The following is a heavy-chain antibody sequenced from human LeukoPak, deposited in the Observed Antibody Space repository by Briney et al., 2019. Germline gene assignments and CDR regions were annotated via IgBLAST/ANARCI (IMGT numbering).Heavy chain of an antibody. CDR3: ARGYSTYYDFWSGYYMFDP. Sequence: PVTLSLTCTVSGGSISSSSYYWGWIRQPPGKGLEWIGSIYYSGSTYYNPSLKSRVTISVDTFKNQFSLKLSSVTAADTAVYYCARGYSTYYDFWSGYYMFDPWGQGTLVTVSS. CDR2: IYYSGST. J-gene: IGHJ5*02. D-gene: IGHD3-3*01. V-gene: IGHV4-39*07. CDR1: GGSISSSSYY.